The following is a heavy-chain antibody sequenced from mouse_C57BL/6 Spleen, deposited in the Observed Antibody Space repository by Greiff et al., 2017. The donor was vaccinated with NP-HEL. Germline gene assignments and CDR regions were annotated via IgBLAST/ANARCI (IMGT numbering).Heavy chain of an antibody. CDR1: GFTFSDYG. J-gene: IGHJ4*01. V-gene: IGHV5-15*01. Sequence: DVLLVESGGGLVQPGGSLKLSCAASGFTFSDYGMAWVRQAPRKGPEWVAFISTLAYSIYYADTVTGRFTFTRDNAKNTLYLEMSRLRCGDTAMYYCARGSYYGSSYDAMDYWGQGPSVTVSS. CDR3: ARGSYYGSSYDAMDY. D-gene: IGHD1-1*01. CDR2: ISTLAYSI.